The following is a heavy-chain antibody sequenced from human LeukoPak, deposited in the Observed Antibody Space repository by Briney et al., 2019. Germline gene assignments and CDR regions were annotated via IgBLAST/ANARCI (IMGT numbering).Heavy chain of an antibody. Sequence: SQTLSLTCAISGDSVSSNSAAWNWIRQSPSRGLEWLGRTYYRSKWYNDYAVSVESRITINPDTSKNQFSLQLNSVTPEDTAVYYCARDGRIAAAGTGWFDPWGQGTLVTVSS. CDR2: TYYRSKWYN. J-gene: IGHJ5*02. CDR1: GDSVSSNSAA. CDR3: ARDGRIAAAGTGWFDP. V-gene: IGHV6-1*01. D-gene: IGHD6-13*01.